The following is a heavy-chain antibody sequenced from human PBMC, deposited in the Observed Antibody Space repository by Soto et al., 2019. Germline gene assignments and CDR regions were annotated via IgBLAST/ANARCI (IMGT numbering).Heavy chain of an antibody. J-gene: IGHJ6*01. Sequence: GGSLRLSCAASGFSLSSYQMNWVRQAPGKGLEWILYISSSDSTIFYADSVKGRFTVSRDNANNSLYLQMNSLRADDTAVYYCARFDYDSDYYYGMDVWGQGTTVTVSP. D-gene: IGHD4-17*01. CDR1: GFSLSSYQ. CDR2: ISSSDSTI. V-gene: IGHV3-48*03. CDR3: ARFDYDSDYYYGMDV.